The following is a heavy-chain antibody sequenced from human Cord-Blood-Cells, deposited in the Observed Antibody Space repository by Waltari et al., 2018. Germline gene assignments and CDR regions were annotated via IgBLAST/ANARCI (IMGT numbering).Heavy chain of an antibody. CDR2: INAGNGNT. CDR1: GYTFTSYA. Sequence: QVQLVQSGAEVKKPGASVKVSCKASGYTFTSYAMHWVRQAPGQRLEWMGWINAGNGNTKYSQKFQGRVTITRDTSASTAYMERSSLRSKDTAVDYCARAGVWGSGNLVWDYWGQGTLVTVSS. V-gene: IGHV1-3*01. J-gene: IGHJ4*02. D-gene: IGHD3-10*01. CDR3: ARAGVWGSGNLVWDY.